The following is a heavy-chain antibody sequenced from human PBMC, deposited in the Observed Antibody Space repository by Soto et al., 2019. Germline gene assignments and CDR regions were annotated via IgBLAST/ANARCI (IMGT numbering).Heavy chain of an antibody. Sequence: QLAESGGGLVQPGGSLRLSCTASGFSFSTYSMNWVRQAPGKGLEWVSYISADSDTIWYADSVKGRFTISRDDATNSLYLQMTSLRDEDTAIYYCARLYYDYVWGQGTTVTVSS. CDR1: GFSFSTYS. V-gene: IGHV3-48*02. CDR3: ARLYYDYV. J-gene: IGHJ6*02. D-gene: IGHD3-3*01. CDR2: ISADSDTI.